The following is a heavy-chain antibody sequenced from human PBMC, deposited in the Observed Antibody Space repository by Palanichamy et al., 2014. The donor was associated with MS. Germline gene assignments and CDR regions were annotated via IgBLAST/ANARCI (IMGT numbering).Heavy chain of an antibody. CDR2: TYYRSNWNN. V-gene: IGHV6-1*01. J-gene: IGHJ4*02. CDR3: ARGRDGSSYYDY. CDR1: GDSVSSKSAA. D-gene: IGHD3-22*01. Sequence: QVQLQQSGPGLVKPSQTLSLTCAISGDSVSSKSAAWNWIRQSPSRGLEWLGRTYYRSNWNNDYALSVKSRMTINPDTSKNLFSLQLSSVTPEDTAVYYYARGRDGSSYYDYWGQGTLVTVSS.